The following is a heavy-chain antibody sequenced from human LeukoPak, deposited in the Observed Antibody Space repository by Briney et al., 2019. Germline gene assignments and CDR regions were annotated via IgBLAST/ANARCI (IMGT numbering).Heavy chain of an antibody. J-gene: IGHJ4*02. V-gene: IGHV4-38-2*02. CDR1: GYSISSGYY. CDR3: ARDLRYFDWDY. CDR2: IDHSGST. Sequence: SETLSLTCAVSGYSISSGYYWGWIRQPPGKGLEWIGSIDHSGSTYYNPSLKSRVTISVDTSKNQFSLKLSSVTAADTAVYYCARDLRYFDWDYWGQGTLVTVSS. D-gene: IGHD3-9*01.